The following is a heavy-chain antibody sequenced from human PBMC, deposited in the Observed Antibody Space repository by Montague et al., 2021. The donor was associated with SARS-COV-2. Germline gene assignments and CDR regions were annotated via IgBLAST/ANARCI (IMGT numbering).Heavy chain of an antibody. CDR2: ISSSSSYI. J-gene: IGHJ4*02. CDR1: GFTFSSYS. CDR3: ARGVRGSGTRSL. D-gene: IGHD2-2*01. Sequence: SLRLSCAASGFTFSSYSMNWVRQAPGKGLEWVSSISSSSSYIYYADSVMGRFTISRDNAKNSLYLQMNSLRAEDTAVYYCARGVRGSGTRSLWGQGTLVTVSS. V-gene: IGHV3-21*01.